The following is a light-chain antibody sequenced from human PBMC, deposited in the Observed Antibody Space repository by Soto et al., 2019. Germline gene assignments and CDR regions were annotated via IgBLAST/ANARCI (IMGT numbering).Light chain of an antibody. J-gene: IGKJ1*01. Sequence: DYQVTQSPSTLSASVGDRVTITCRASQNIYTWLAWYQQKPGIAPKLLIHKASTLESGVPSRFSGSGFGTEFTLTISGLQPEDSVTYYCQQYERYSTFGQGTKVEIK. CDR2: KAS. V-gene: IGKV1-5*03. CDR3: QQYERYST. CDR1: QNIYTW.